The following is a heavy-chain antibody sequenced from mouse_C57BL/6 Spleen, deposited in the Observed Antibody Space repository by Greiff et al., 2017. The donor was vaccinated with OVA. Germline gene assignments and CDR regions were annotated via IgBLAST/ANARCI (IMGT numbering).Heavy chain of an antibody. J-gene: IGHJ3*01. Sequence: EVKLLESGGGLVQPGGSMKLSCAASGFTFSDAWMDWVRQSPEKGLEWVAEIRNKANNHATYYAESVKGRFTISRDDSKSSVYLQRNSLRAEDTGIYYCTGIYEGYQAWFAYWGQGTLVTVSA. CDR2: IRNKANNHAT. V-gene: IGHV6-6*01. CDR3: TGIYEGYQAWFAY. CDR1: GFTFSDAW. D-gene: IGHD2-3*01.